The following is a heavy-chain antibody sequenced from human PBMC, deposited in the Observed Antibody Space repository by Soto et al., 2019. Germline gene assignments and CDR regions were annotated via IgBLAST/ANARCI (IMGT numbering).Heavy chain of an antibody. CDR3: ASRPELLLPIQRGIDYYYYYGMDV. Sequence: SVKVSCKASGGTFSSYAISWVRQAPGQGLEWMGGIIPIFGTANYAQKFQGRVTITADESTSTAYMELSSLRSEDTAVYYCASRPELLLPIQRGIDYYYYYGMDVWGQGTTVTVSS. V-gene: IGHV1-69*13. D-gene: IGHD3-22*01. J-gene: IGHJ6*02. CDR2: IIPIFGTA. CDR1: GGTFSSYA.